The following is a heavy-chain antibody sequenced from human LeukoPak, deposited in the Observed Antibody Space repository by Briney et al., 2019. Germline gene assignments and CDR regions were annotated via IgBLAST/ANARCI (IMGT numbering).Heavy chain of an antibody. CDR1: GYTFTSYG. CDR2: ISTYNGNT. CDR3: ARGYDSSGFLSFGLYYFDY. V-gene: IGHV1-18*01. Sequence: ASVKVSCKGTGYTFTSYGISWVRQAPGQGLEWMGWISTYNGNTNYAQKVQGRVYMTTDTSTRTAYMELRSLTYDDTAVYYCARGYDSSGFLSFGLYYFDYWGQGTLVTVSS. D-gene: IGHD3-22*01. J-gene: IGHJ4*02.